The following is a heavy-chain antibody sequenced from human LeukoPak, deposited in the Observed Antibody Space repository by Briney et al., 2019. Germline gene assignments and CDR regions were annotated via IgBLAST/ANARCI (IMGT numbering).Heavy chain of an antibody. CDR3: ARDFSGRNWFDP. Sequence: PGGSLRLSCAASGFILSTYAMSWVRQAPGKGLEWVAVIWYDGSNKYYADSVKGRFTISRDNSKNTLYLQMNSLRAEDTAVYYCARDFSGRNWFDPWGQGTLVTVSS. CDR2: IWYDGSNK. V-gene: IGHV3-33*08. D-gene: IGHD3-10*01. CDR1: GFILSTYA. J-gene: IGHJ5*02.